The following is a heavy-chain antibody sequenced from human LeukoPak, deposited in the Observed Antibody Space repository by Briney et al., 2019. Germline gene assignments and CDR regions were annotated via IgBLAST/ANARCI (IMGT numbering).Heavy chain of an antibody. CDR1: GFTFSSYA. Sequence: GRSLRLSCAASGFTFSSYATHWVRQAPGKGLEWVAVISYDGSNKYYADSVKGRFTISRDNSKNTLYLQMNSLRAEDTAVYYCARDSVLWSSTSCPDYWGQGTLVTVSS. CDR3: ARDSVLWSSTSCPDY. V-gene: IGHV3-30*04. J-gene: IGHJ4*02. D-gene: IGHD2-2*01. CDR2: ISYDGSNK.